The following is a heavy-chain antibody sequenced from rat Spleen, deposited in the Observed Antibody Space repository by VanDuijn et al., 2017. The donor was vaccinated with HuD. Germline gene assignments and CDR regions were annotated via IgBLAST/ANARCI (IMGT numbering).Heavy chain of an antibody. Sequence: EVQLVESGGGLVQPGRSLKLSCVASGFTFNNYCMSWIRQAPGKGLEWVATIITGGGNTYYPDSVKDRFTISRDNAKSTLYLQMDSLRSEDTASYYCTRLAIPPFDYWGQGVMVTVSS. CDR3: TRLAIPPFDY. V-gene: IGHV5-31*01. CDR2: IITGGGNT. D-gene: IGHD3-8*01. CDR1: GFTFNNYC. J-gene: IGHJ2*01.